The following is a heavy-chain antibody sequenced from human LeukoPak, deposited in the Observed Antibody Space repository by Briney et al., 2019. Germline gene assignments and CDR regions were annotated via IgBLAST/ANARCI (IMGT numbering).Heavy chain of an antibody. CDR2: ISSSVSV. V-gene: IGHV4-4*09. Sequence: SETLSLTCTVSRGSISGSIRSYYWSWLRQPPGKGLEWIGYISSSVSVNDNPSLRSRVTISVDTSENQFFLNLSSVSAADTAVYYCARIPLGYSGAYYFDYWGQGTLVTVSP. J-gene: IGHJ4*02. CDR1: RGSISGSIRSYY. CDR3: ARIPLGYSGAYYFDY. D-gene: IGHD5-12*01.